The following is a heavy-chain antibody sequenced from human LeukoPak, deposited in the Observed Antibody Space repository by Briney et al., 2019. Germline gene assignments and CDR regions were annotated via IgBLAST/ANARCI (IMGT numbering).Heavy chain of an antibody. D-gene: IGHD2-2*01. CDR3: ARDIESYHPEYWFDP. Sequence: TGGSLRLSGVASGYTFSTYGMHWVRRAPGEGLEWVAVIWYEGSNKYYADSVKGRFTISRDNSKNTLYLQMNSLRAEDTALYYCARDIESYHPEYWFDPWGQGTLVTVSS. CDR1: GYTFSTYG. V-gene: IGHV3-33*01. CDR2: IWYEGSNK. J-gene: IGHJ5*02.